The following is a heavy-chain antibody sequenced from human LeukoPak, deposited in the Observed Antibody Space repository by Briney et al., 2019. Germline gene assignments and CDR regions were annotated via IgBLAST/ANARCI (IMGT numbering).Heavy chain of an antibody. D-gene: IGHD1-26*01. J-gene: IGHJ3*02. Sequence: ASVKVSCKASGYTFTGYYMHWVRQAPGQGLEWMGWTNPNSGGTNYAQKFQGRVTMTRDTSISTAYMELSRLRSDDTAVYYCARDFGSIDAFDIWGQGTMVTVSS. CDR2: TNPNSGGT. CDR3: ARDFGSIDAFDI. CDR1: GYTFTGYY. V-gene: IGHV1-2*02.